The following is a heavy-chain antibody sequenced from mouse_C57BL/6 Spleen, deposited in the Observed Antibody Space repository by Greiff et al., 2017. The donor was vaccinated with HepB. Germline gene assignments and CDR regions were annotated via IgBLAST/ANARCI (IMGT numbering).Heavy chain of an antibody. D-gene: IGHD2-1*01. Sequence: QVQLKQSGAELVKPGASVKLSCKASGYTFTNYCMHWVKQRPGQGLEWIGYINPSSGYTKYNQKFKDKATLTADKSSSTAYMKLSSLTYEDSAVYYCARADYGNYAWVAYWGQGTLVTVSA. J-gene: IGHJ3*01. CDR1: GYTFTNYC. V-gene: IGHV1-7*01. CDR3: ARADYGNYAWVAY. CDR2: INPSSGYT.